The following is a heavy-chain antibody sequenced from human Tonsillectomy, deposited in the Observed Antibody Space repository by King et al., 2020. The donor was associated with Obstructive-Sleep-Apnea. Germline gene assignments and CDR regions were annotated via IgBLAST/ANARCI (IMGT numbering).Heavy chain of an antibody. J-gene: IGHJ6*02. D-gene: IGHD4-11*01. CDR2: ISSGGSNI. CDR1: GFTFSDYY. Sequence: QVQLVESGGGLVKPGGSLRLSCAVSGFTFSDYYMSWIRQAPGKGLEWVSYISSGGSNIMYADSVKGRFTISRDNAKNSLYLQMNSLTAEDTAVYYCARTPSTFYYFYGMDVWGQGTTVTVSS. V-gene: IGHV3-11*01. CDR3: ARTPSTFYYFYGMDV.